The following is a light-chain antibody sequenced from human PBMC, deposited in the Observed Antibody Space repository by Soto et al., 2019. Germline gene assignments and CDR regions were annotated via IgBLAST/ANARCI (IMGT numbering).Light chain of an antibody. CDR3: RSYPRSSPLV. Sequence: QSVLTQPASVSGSPGQSITISCTGTSSDVGGYNYVSWYQQHPGKAPKLMIYDVSNRPSGVSNRFSGSKSGNTASLTISGLQAEDEADYYCRSYPRSSPLVFGTGPKVTVL. V-gene: IGLV2-14*01. J-gene: IGLJ1*01. CDR1: SSDVGGYNY. CDR2: DVS.